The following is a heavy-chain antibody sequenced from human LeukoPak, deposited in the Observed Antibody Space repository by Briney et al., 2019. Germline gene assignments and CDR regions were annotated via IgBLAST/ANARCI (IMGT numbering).Heavy chain of an antibody. CDR2: MNPNSGNT. D-gene: IGHD2-15*01. CDR3: ASGPHVLAASY. V-gene: IGHV1-8*03. Sequence: GASVKVSCKASGYTFTSYDINWVRQATGQGVERMGWMNPNSGNTGYAQKFQGRVTITRNTSISTAYMELSSLRSEDTAVYYCASGPHVLAASYWGQGTLVTVSS. CDR1: GYTFTSYD. J-gene: IGHJ4*02.